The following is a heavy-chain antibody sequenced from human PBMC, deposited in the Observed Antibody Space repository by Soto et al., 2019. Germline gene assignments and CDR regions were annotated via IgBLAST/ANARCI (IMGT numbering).Heavy chain of an antibody. J-gene: IGHJ4*02. CDR1: GYTFTHYY. CDR3: ARDLAAGDH. D-gene: IGHD6-13*01. CDR2: INPASGST. Sequence: QVQLVQSGAEVKKPGASVKLSCRTSGYTFTHYYIHWVRQAPGQGLEWLGIINPASGSTNYAQDFQDRVTFAMDTSTTTVYMDLSGLRAEDTAIFYCARDLAAGDHWGQGTLVTVSS. V-gene: IGHV1-46*03.